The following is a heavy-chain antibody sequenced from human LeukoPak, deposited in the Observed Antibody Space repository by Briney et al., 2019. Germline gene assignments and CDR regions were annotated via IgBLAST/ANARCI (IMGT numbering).Heavy chain of an antibody. Sequence: ASVKVSCKASGGTFSSYAISWVRQAPGQGLEWMGIINPSGGRTNFAPQFQGRVTMTRDTSTSTVSMELSSLTSEDTAVYYCARVGPSDDSSGYYYGAYFDYWGQGTLVTVSS. J-gene: IGHJ4*02. V-gene: IGHV1-46*01. CDR2: INPSGGRT. CDR1: GGTFSSYA. CDR3: ARVGPSDDSSGYYYGAYFDY. D-gene: IGHD3-22*01.